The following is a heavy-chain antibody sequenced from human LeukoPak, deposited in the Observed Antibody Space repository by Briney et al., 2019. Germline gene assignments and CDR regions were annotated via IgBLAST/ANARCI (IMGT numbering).Heavy chain of an antibody. J-gene: IGHJ3*02. CDR3: AREYCSSTSCYGFAFDI. D-gene: IGHD2-2*01. Sequence: GGSLRLSCAASGFTFSSYWMSWVRQASGKGLEWVANIKQDGSEKYYVDSVKGRFTISRDNAKNSLYLQMNSLRAEDTAVYYCAREYCSSTSCYGFAFDIWGQGTMVTVSS. CDR2: IKQDGSEK. V-gene: IGHV3-7*01. CDR1: GFTFSSYW.